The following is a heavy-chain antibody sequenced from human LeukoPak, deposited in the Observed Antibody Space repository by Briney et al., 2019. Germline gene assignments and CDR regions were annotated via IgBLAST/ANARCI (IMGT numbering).Heavy chain of an antibody. CDR1: GFTFSSYG. V-gene: IGHV3-30*02. J-gene: IGHJ4*02. CDR3: AKGRFLEWLKFDY. CDR2: IRYDGSNK. Sequence: GGSLRLSCAASGFTFSSYGMHWVRQAPGKGLEWVAFIRYDGSNKYYADSVKGRFTISRDNSKNTLYLQMNSLRAEDTAVYYCAKGRFLEWLKFDYWGQGTLVTVSS. D-gene: IGHD3-3*01.